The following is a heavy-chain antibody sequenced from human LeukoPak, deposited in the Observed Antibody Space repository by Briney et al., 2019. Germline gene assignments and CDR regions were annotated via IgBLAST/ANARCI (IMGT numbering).Heavy chain of an antibody. J-gene: IGHJ6*02. V-gene: IGHV4-31*03. CDR3: ARDRAYCGGDCYSGYYYYGMDV. CDR1: GGSISSGGYY. CDR2: IYYSGST. Sequence: SETLSLTCTVSGGSISSGGYYWSWIRQHPGKGLAWIGYIYYSGSTYYNPSLKSRVTISVDTSKNQFSLKLSSVTAADTAVYYCARDRAYCGGDCYSGYYYYGMDVWGQGTTVTVSS. D-gene: IGHD2-21*02.